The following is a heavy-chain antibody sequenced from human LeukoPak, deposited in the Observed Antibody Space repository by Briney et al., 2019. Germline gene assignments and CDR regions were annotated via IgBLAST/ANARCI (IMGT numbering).Heavy chain of an antibody. Sequence: PGRSLRLSCAASGFPFSSYGVHWVRQAPGKGLEWVSFISSSSSYIYYADSVKGRFTISRDNAKNSLYLQMNSLRAEDTAVYYCARDDSSGVLDYWGQGTLVTVSS. CDR1: GFPFSSYG. CDR2: ISSSSSYI. CDR3: ARDDSSGVLDY. D-gene: IGHD3-22*01. J-gene: IGHJ4*02. V-gene: IGHV3-21*01.